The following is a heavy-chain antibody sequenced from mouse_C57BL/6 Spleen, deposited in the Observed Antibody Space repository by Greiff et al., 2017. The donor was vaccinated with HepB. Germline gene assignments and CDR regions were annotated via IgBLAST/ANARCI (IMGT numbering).Heavy chain of an antibody. D-gene: IGHD2-4*01. CDR2: IDPSDSYT. V-gene: IGHV1-50*01. J-gene: IGHJ2*01. CDR1: GYTFTSYW. Sequence: QVHVKQSGAELVKPGASVKLSCKASGYTFTSYWMQWVKQRPGQGLEWIGEIDPSDSYTNYNQKFKGKATLTVDTSSSTAYMQLSSLTSEDSAVYYCARYYDYDGIDYWGQGTTLTVSS. CDR3: ARYYDYDGIDY.